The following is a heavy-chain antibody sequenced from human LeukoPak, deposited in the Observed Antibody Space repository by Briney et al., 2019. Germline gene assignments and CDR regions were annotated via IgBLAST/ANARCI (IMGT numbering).Heavy chain of an antibody. J-gene: IGHJ4*02. Sequence: PSETLSLTCNVSGASMSSNYWSWIRQPPGKRLEWIGYIYHSGNTNYSPSLESRVTMSVDESKNQFSLRVHFVSAADTAVYYCASTRRAAVARRFDSWGQGTLVTVSS. V-gene: IGHV4-4*09. D-gene: IGHD6-19*01. CDR3: ASTRRAAVARRFDS. CDR1: GASMSSNY. CDR2: IYHSGNT.